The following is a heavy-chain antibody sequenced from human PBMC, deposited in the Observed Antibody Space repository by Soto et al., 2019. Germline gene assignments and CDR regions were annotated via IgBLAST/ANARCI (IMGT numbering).Heavy chain of an antibody. Sequence: EVKLVESGGGVVRPGGSLRLSCEASGFTFENYAMSWVRQAPGKGLEWVSGLTWNGQSTSYAESVRGRFTISRDTAKNSLYLQMNDLKAEDTALYYCAKMARVTMFRLNDYWGQGTLVTVSS. V-gene: IGHV3-20*04. CDR3: AKMARVTMFRLNDY. D-gene: IGHD3-9*01. CDR2: LTWNGQST. CDR1: GFTFENYA. J-gene: IGHJ4*02.